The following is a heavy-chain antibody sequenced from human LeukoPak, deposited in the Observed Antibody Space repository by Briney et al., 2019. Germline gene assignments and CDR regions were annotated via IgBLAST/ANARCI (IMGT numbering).Heavy chain of an antibody. CDR3: ARGWLQPYWYFDL. CDR1: GYTFSNYG. CDR2: ISPYNGNA. J-gene: IGHJ2*01. V-gene: IGHV1-18*01. Sequence: ASVKVSCKASGYTFSNYGISWVRQAPGQGLEWTGWISPYNGNADYAQKLQGRVTMTTDTSTTTGYMELRSLRSDDTAVYYCARGWLQPYWYFDLWGRGTLVTVSS. D-gene: IGHD5-24*01.